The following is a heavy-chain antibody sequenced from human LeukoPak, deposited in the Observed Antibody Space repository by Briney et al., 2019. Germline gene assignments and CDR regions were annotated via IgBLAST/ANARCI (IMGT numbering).Heavy chain of an antibody. D-gene: IGHD4-17*01. CDR2: ISYDGSNK. CDR1: GFTFSSYA. V-gene: IGHV3-30*04. J-gene: IGHJ5*02. Sequence: GGSLRLSCAASGFTFSSYAMHWVRQAPGKGLERVAVISYDGSNKYYADSVKGRFTISRDNSKNTLYLQMNSLRAEDTAVYYCASHYGDLSPWGQGTLVTVSS. CDR3: ASHYGDLSP.